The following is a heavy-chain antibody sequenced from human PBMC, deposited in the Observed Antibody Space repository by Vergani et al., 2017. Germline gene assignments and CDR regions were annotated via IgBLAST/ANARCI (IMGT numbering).Heavy chain of an antibody. CDR1: GFTFSTYT. V-gene: IGHV3-23*01. J-gene: IGHJ5*02. Sequence: EVQLLESGGGLVQPGGSLRLSCAASGFTFSTYTMSWVRQAPGKGLEWVSAISGSGGSTYYADSVKGRFTISRDNSKNTLYLQMNSLRAEDTAVYYCAKGAWYYDCWSGTNNWFDPWGQGTLVTVSS. CDR2: ISGSGGST. D-gene: IGHD3-3*01. CDR3: AKGAWYYDCWSGTNNWFDP.